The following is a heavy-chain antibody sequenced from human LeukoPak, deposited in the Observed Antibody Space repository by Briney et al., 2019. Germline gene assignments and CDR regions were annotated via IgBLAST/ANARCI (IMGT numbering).Heavy chain of an antibody. D-gene: IGHD3-9*01. CDR2: ISSSSRYR. CDR3: ARDFTSYYGILTGYSPYYFDY. V-gene: IGHV3-11*05. J-gene: IGHJ4*02. CDR1: GVTFSAYY. Sequence: GGSLRLSCEASGVTFSAYYMSWIRQAPGQGLEWVSYISSSSRYRNYADSVKGRFTISRDNAKNSLYLQINSLRAEDTAVYYCARDFTSYYGILTGYSPYYFDYWGQGTLVTVSS.